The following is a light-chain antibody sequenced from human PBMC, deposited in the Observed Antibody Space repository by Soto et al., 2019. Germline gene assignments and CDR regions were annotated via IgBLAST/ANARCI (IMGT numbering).Light chain of an antibody. J-gene: IGLJ1*01. CDR1: SSDVGSYNL. CDR3: CSYAGSSTTLI. V-gene: IGLV2-23*02. Sequence: QSVLTQPASVSGSPGQSITISCTGTSSDVGSYNLVSWYQQHPGKAPKLMIYEVSKRPSGVSNRLSGSKSGNTASLTISGLQAEDEADYYCCSYAGSSTTLIFGTGTKVTVL. CDR2: EVS.